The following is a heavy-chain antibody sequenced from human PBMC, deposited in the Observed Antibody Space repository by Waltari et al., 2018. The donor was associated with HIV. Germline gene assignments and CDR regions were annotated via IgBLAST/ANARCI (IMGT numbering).Heavy chain of an antibody. Sequence: QVQLVESGGGVVQPGRSLRLSCAASGFTFSSYAMHWVRQAPGKGLEWVAVISYDGSNKYYADSVKGRFTISRDNSKNTLYLQMNSLRAEDTAVYYCARVGFAGEDYWGQGTLVTVSS. CDR2: ISYDGSNK. J-gene: IGHJ4*02. V-gene: IGHV3-30*01. D-gene: IGHD7-27*01. CDR1: GFTFSSYA. CDR3: ARVGFAGEDY.